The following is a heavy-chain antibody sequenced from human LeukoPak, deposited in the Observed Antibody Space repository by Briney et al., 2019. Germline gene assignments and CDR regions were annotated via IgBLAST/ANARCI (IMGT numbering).Heavy chain of an antibody. CDR1: GFTFSSYW. D-gene: IGHD3-10*02. CDR3: ACPGSGSYYYYTDV. Sequence: GGSLRLSCAASGFTFSSYWMSWVRQAPGKGLEWVANIKQDGSEKYYVDSVKGRFTISRDNAKNSLYLQMNSLRAEDTAVYYCACPGSGSYYYYTDVWGKGTTVTVSS. CDR2: IKQDGSEK. J-gene: IGHJ6*03. V-gene: IGHV3-7*01.